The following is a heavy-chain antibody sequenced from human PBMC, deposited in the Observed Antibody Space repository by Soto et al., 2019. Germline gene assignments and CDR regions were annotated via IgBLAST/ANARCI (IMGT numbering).Heavy chain of an antibody. J-gene: IGHJ4*02. CDR1: GFTFISFG. V-gene: IGHV3-30*18. CDR2: ISYDGSNK. Sequence: QVQLVESGGGVVQPGRSLRLSWPAPGFTFISFGRHWVRQPPGKGREWVAVISYDGSNKYYADSVKGRFTISRDNSKNTLYLQMNSLRAEDTAVYYCAKETYSGPLDYWGQGTLVTVSS. D-gene: IGHD2-15*01. CDR3: AKETYSGPLDY.